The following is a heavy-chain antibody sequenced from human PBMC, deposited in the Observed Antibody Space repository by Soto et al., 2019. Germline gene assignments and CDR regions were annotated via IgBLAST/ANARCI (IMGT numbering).Heavy chain of an antibody. D-gene: IGHD2-15*01. CDR3: ARGIATGQLDP. V-gene: IGHV1-3*01. CDR2: INPDNGNT. Sequence: ASVKVSCEASGYTFTRYTMNWVRQAPGQRLEWMGWINPDNGNTKSSQKFQDRVIITRDTSASTAYMDLSSLRSEDTAVYYCARGIATGQLDPWGQGTLVTSPQ. J-gene: IGHJ5*02. CDR1: GYTFTRYT.